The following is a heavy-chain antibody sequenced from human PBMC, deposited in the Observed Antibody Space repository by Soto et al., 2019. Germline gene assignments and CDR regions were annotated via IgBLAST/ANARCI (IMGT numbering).Heavy chain of an antibody. CDR1: GFTSSSYA. CDR3: AKDWEFDWPNYYFDY. CDR2: ISGDGSST. Sequence: GSLRLSCAASGFTSSSYAMSWVRQAPGKGLEWVSAISGDGSSTYFADSGKGRFTISRDNSKNTLYLQMNSLRAEDTAVYYCAKDWEFDWPNYYFDYWGQGTQVTVSS. J-gene: IGHJ4*02. D-gene: IGHD3-9*01. V-gene: IGHV3-23*01.